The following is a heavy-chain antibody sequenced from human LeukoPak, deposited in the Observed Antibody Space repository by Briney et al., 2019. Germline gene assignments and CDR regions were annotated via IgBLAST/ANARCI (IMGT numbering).Heavy chain of an antibody. Sequence: SVKVSCKASGGTFSSYAISWVRQAPGQGLEWMGGIIPIFGTANYAQKFQGRVTITTDESTSTAYMELSSLRSEDTAVYYCARDRTLAVYYYDSSGSLEETDAFGIWGQGTMVTVSS. CDR2: IIPIFGTA. J-gene: IGHJ3*02. CDR3: ARDRTLAVYYYDSSGSLEETDAFGI. CDR1: GGTFSSYA. V-gene: IGHV1-69*05. D-gene: IGHD3-22*01.